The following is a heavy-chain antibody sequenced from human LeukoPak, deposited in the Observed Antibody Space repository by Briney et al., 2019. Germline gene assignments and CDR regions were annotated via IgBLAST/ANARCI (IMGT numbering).Heavy chain of an antibody. CDR2: IYYSGST. Sequence: SETLSLTCTVSGGSISSYYWSWIRQPPGKGLEWIGYIYYSGSTNYNPSLKSRVTISADTSKNQFSLKLTSVTAADTAVYCCTRDRGQWLVDYWGQGTLVTVSS. V-gene: IGHV4-59*12. D-gene: IGHD6-19*01. J-gene: IGHJ4*02. CDR3: TRDRGQWLVDY. CDR1: GGSISSYY.